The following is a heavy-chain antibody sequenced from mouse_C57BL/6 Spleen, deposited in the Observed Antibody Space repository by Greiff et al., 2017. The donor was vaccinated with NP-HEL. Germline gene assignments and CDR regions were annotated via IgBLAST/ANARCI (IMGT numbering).Heavy chain of an antibody. CDR3: ARDYYGPSWYFDV. J-gene: IGHJ1*03. CDR2: ISYDGSN. D-gene: IGHD1-2*01. CDR1: GYSITSGYY. Sequence: EVQLQESGPGLVKPSQSLSLTCSVTGYSITSGYYWNWIRQFPGNKLEWMGYISYDGSNNYNPSLKNRISITRDTSKNQFFLKLNSVTTEDTATYYCARDYYGPSWYFDVWGTGTTVTVSS. V-gene: IGHV3-6*01.